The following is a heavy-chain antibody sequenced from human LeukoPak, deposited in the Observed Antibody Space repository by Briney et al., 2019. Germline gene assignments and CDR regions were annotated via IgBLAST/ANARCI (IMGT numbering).Heavy chain of an antibody. J-gene: IGHJ3*02. Sequence: ASVKVSCKASGGTFSSYAISWVRQAPGQGLEWMGGIIPIFGTANYAQKFQGRVTITADESTSTAYMELSSLRSEDTAVYYCARGRLRYCSSTSCPEGAAFDIWGQGTMVTVSS. CDR2: IIPIFGTA. CDR1: GGTFSSYA. CDR3: ARGRLRYCSSTSCPEGAAFDI. D-gene: IGHD2-2*01. V-gene: IGHV1-69*13.